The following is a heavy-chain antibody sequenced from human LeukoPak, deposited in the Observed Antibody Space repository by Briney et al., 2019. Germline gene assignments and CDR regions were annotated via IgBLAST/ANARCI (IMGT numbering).Heavy chain of an antibody. CDR2: INHSRST. J-gene: IGHJ3*02. CDR3: ARGDVDPYAFDM. Sequence: PSETLSLTCAVYGGSFSGYYWSWIRQPPGKGLEWIGEINHSRSTNYNPSLKSRVTISLDTSKNQFSLKLSSVTAADTAVYYCARGDVDPYAFDMWGQGTMVTVSS. D-gene: IGHD3-10*02. V-gene: IGHV4-34*01. CDR1: GGSFSGYY.